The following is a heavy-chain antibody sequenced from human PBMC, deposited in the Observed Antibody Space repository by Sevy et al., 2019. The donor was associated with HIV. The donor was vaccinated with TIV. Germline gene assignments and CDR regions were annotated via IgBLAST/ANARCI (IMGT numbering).Heavy chain of an antibody. CDR2: IYYSGST. Sequence: SETLSLTCTVSGGSISSGGYYWSWIRQHPGKGLGWIGYIYYSGSTYYNPSLKSRVTISVDTSKNQFSLKLSSVTAADTAVYYCARGDYYDSRGFDYWGQGTLVTVSS. V-gene: IGHV4-31*03. CDR3: ARGDYYDSRGFDY. D-gene: IGHD3-22*01. CDR1: GGSISSGGYY. J-gene: IGHJ4*02.